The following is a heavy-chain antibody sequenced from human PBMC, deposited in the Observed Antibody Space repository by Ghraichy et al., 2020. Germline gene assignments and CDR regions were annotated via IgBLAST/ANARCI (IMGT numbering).Heavy chain of an antibody. Sequence: GGSLRLSCAASGFTFSSYAMSWVRQAPGKRLEWVSAISGSGGSTYYADSVKGRFTISRDNSKNTLYLQMNSLRAEDTAVYYCAKGSEWELGGFDYWGQGTLVTVSS. CDR1: GFTFSSYA. CDR2: ISGSGGST. J-gene: IGHJ4*02. D-gene: IGHD1-26*01. CDR3: AKGSEWELGGFDY. V-gene: IGHV3-23*01.